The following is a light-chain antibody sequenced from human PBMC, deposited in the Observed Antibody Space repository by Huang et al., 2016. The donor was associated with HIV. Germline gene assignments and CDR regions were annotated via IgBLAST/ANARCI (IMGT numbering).Light chain of an antibody. CDR1: QSIKSN. CDR2: GAS. J-gene: IGKJ1*01. Sequence: EIVMTQSPAALSVSPGERATLSCRASQSIKSNLAWYQQRPGQAPRLIVYGASTRATGIPDRFSGSGSGTEFTLTISSLQSEDFVVYYCQQYNNWPETFGHGTKVEIK. V-gene: IGKV3-15*01. CDR3: QQYNNWPET.